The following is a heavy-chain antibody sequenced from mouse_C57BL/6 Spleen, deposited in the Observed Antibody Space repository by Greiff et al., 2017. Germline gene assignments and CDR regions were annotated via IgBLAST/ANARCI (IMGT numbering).Heavy chain of an antibody. D-gene: IGHD1-1*01. V-gene: IGHV1-80*01. CDR3: ARSRDYGSSYPGFAY. Sequence: VQLQQSGASVKISCKASGYAFSSYWMNWVKQRPGKGLEWIGQIYPGDGDTNYNGKFKGKATLTADKSSSTAYMQLSSLTSEDSAVYFCARSRDYGSSYPGFAYWGQGTLVTVSA. J-gene: IGHJ3*01. CDR1: GYAFSSYW. CDR2: IYPGDGDT.